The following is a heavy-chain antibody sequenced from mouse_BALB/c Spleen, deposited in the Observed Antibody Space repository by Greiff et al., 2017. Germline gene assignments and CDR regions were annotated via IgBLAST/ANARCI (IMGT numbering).Heavy chain of an antibody. J-gene: IGHJ3*01. CDR3: ARFDYGYSFAY. V-gene: IGHV1-7*01. Sequence: QVQLQQSGAELAKPGASVKMSCKASGYTFTSYWMHWVKQRPGQGLEWIGYINPSTGYTEYNQKFKDKATLTADKSSSTAYMQLSSLTSEDSAVYYCARFDYGYSFAYWGQGTLVTVSA. D-gene: IGHD2-2*01. CDR2: INPSTGYT. CDR1: GYTFTSYW.